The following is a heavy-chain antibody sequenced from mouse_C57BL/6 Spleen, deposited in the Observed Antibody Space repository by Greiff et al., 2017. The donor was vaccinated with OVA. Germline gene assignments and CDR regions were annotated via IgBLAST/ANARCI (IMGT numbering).Heavy chain of an antibody. CDR3: TRWPANPYYYAMDY. V-gene: IGHV1-5*01. J-gene: IGHJ4*01. D-gene: IGHD3-3*01. Sequence: EVQLQQSGTVLARPGASVKMSCKTSGYTFTSYWMHWVKQRPGQGLEWIGAIYPGNSDTSYNQKFKGKAKLTAVTSASTAYMELSSLTTEDSAVYYCTRWPANPYYYAMDYWGQGTSVTVAS. CDR1: GYTFTSYW. CDR2: IYPGNSDT.